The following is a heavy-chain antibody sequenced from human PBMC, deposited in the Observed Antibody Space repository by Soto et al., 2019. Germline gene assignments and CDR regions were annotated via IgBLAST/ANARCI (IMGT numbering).Heavy chain of an antibody. V-gene: IGHV1-2*02. Sequence: QVQLVQSGAEVKKPGASVKVSCKASGYTFIDYYIHWVRQAPAQGLEWMGWINPNSGGTNSAQKFQGRVTMTRETPINTAYMELIRLKSDVTAVYFCARDRGVGRRYNGFDPWGQGTLVTVSS. CDR1: GYTFIDYY. CDR3: ARDRGVGRRYNGFDP. CDR2: INPNSGGT. J-gene: IGHJ5*02. D-gene: IGHD2-8*01.